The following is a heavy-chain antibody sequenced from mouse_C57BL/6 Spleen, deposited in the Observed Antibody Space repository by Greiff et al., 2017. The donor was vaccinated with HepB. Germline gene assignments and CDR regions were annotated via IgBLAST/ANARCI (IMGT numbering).Heavy chain of an antibody. CDR3: ARWDYGRGYFDY. V-gene: IGHV1-50*01. D-gene: IGHD1-1*01. J-gene: IGHJ2*01. CDR2: IDPSDSYT. CDR1: GYTFTSYW. Sequence: QVQLQQPGAELVKPGASVKLSCKASGYTFTSYWMQWVKQRPGQGLEWIGEIDPSDSYTNYNQKFKGKATLTVDTSSSTAYMQLSSLTSEDSAVYYCARWDYGRGYFDYWGQGTTLTVSS.